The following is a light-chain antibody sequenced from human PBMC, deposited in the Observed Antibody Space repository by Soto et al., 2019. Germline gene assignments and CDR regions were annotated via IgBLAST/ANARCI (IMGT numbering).Light chain of an antibody. J-gene: IGLJ3*02. CDR1: SSDVGGYNY. CDR2: EVS. CDR3: QSYDRTVSGSKV. Sequence: QSALTQPASVSGSPGQSITISCTGTSSDVGGYNYVSWYQQYPGKAPKLMIYEVSNRPSGVSNRFSGSKSGNTASLTISGLQAEDEADYYCQSYDRTVSGSKVFGGGTQLTVL. V-gene: IGLV2-14*01.